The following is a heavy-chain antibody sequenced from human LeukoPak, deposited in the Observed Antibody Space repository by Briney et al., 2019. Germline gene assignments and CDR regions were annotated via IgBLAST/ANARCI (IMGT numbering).Heavy chain of an antibody. CDR3: ARLPYDSSGYSDY. CDR1: GYSFTSYW. V-gene: IGHV5-51*01. CDR2: IYPGDSDT. Sequence: KVSCKGSGYSFTSYWIGWVRQMPGKGLEWMGIIYPGDSDTRYSPSFQGQVTISADKSISTAYLQWSSLKASDTAMYYCARLPYDSSGYSDYWGQGTLVTVSS. J-gene: IGHJ4*02. D-gene: IGHD3-22*01.